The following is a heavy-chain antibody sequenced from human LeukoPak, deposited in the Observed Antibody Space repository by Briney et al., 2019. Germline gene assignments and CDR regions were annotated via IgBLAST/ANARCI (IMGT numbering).Heavy chain of an antibody. D-gene: IGHD2-2*01. J-gene: IGHJ2*01. CDR3: ARDHSIPSSAWYFDL. CDR2: ISSSSSYI. Sequence: GGSLRLSCAASGFTFSSYSMNWVRQAPGKGLEWVSSISSSSSYIYYADSVKGRFTISRDNAKNSLYLQMNSLRAEDTAVYYCARDHSIPSSAWYFDLWGRGTLVTVSS. V-gene: IGHV3-21*01. CDR1: GFTFSSYS.